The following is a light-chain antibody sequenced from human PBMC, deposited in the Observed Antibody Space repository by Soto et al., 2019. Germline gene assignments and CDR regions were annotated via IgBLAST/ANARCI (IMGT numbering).Light chain of an antibody. CDR3: NSYTTSNTWV. V-gene: IGLV2-14*01. CDR2: EVS. J-gene: IGLJ3*02. Sequence: QSALTQPASVSGSPGQSITISCTGTSSDVGAYNFVSWYQQHPGKVPKLMIYEVSKRPSGVSNRFSGSKSGNAASLTISGLQAEDEADYYCNSYTTSNTWVFGGGTKLTVL. CDR1: SSDVGAYNF.